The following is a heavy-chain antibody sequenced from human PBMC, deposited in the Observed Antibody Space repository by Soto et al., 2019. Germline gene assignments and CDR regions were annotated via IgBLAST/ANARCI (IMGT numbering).Heavy chain of an antibody. D-gene: IGHD2-8*01. J-gene: IGHJ6*02. V-gene: IGHV4-39*01. CDR1: GGSISSSSYY. Sequence: SETLSLTCTVSGGSISSSSYYWGWIRQPPGKGLEWIGSIYYSGSTYYNPSLKSRVTISVDTSKNQFSLKLSSVTAADTAVYYCARLTKGYCTNGVCSAYYYYYGMDVWGQGTTVTVSS. CDR3: ARLTKGYCTNGVCSAYYYYYGMDV. CDR2: IYYSGST.